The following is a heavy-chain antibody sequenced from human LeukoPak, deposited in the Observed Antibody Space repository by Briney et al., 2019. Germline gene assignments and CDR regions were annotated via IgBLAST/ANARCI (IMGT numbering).Heavy chain of an antibody. Sequence: SVTVSCKASGGTFSSYAISWVRPAPGQGLEWLGGIIPIFGTANYAQKFQGRVTITADESTSTAYMELSSLRSEDTAVYYCARARAPRQYCSSTSCYADYYYYYGMDVWGHATTVSVSS. CDR3: ARARAPRQYCSSTSCYADYYYYYGMDV. D-gene: IGHD2-2*01. CDR1: GGTFSSYA. V-gene: IGHV1-69*13. CDR2: IIPIFGTA. J-gene: IGHJ6*02.